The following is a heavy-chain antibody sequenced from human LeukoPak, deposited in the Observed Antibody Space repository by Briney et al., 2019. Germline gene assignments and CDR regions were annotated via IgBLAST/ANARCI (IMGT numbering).Heavy chain of an antibody. D-gene: IGHD1-26*01. Sequence: GGSLRLSCVASGFIFNTHGMHWVRQAPGKGLEWVAFISFDGAIEDYVDSVKGRFTISRDNSKDMLYLQMDSLRAVDTAVYCCAKDRGSYVLDSWGQGSLVIVSA. V-gene: IGHV3-30*18. CDR2: ISFDGAIE. J-gene: IGHJ4*02. CDR1: GFIFNTHG. CDR3: AKDRGSYVLDS.